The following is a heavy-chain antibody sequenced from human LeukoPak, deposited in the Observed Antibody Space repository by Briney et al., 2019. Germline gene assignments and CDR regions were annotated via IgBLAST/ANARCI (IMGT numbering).Heavy chain of an antibody. V-gene: IGHV4-38-2*02. Sequence: SETLSLTCAVSGYSISSGYYWGWLRRPPGKGLEWIGSIYYSGSTYYNPSLKSRVTISVDTSKNQFSLKLSSVTAADTAVYYCARDKTTGGSTYLAGWFGPWGQGTVVTVSS. CDR3: ARDKTTGGSTYLAGWFGP. CDR2: IYYSGST. J-gene: IGHJ5*02. CDR1: GYSISSGYY. D-gene: IGHD4-11*01.